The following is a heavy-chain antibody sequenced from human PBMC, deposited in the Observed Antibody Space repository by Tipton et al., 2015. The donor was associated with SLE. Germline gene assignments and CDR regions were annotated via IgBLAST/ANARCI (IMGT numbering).Heavy chain of an antibody. CDR2: IYYSGST. CDR3: AGSNEDTARDYWSVDL. J-gene: IGHJ2*01. Sequence: TLSLTCTVSGGSISSYFWSWIRQPPGKGLEWIGYIYYSGSTNYNPSLKSRVTISVDTSKNQFSLKLSSVTAADTAVYYCAGSNEDTARDYWSVDLWGRGTLVSVSS. CDR1: GGSISSYF. D-gene: IGHD5-18*01. V-gene: IGHV4-59*01.